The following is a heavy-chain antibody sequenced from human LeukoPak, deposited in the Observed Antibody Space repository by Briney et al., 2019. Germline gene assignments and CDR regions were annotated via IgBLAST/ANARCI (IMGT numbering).Heavy chain of an antibody. CDR1: GFTFSSYG. Sequence: PGGSLRLSCAASGFTFSSYGMHWVRQAPGKGLEWVAVISYDGSNKYYADSVKGRFTISRDNSKNTLYLQMNSLRAEDTAVYYCAKTLGYSSGWPTVDYYYYYGMDVWGQGTTVTVSS. V-gene: IGHV3-30*18. J-gene: IGHJ6*02. D-gene: IGHD6-19*01. CDR2: ISYDGSNK. CDR3: AKTLGYSSGWPTVDYYYYYGMDV.